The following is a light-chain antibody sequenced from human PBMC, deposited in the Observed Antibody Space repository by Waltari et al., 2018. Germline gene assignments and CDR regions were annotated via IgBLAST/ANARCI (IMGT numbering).Light chain of an antibody. CDR1: NMGGRS. J-gene: IGLJ3*02. V-gene: IGLV3-21*02. Sequence: SSVLTQAPSVSVATGQTATVTCGGDNMGGRSVHWYQQRPGRAPVLVVYLDSARPSGIPDRFSGSKSGNAATLTISRVEAGDEADYYCHVWDGKTVMFGGGTKLTVL. CDR2: LDS. CDR3: HVWDGKTVM.